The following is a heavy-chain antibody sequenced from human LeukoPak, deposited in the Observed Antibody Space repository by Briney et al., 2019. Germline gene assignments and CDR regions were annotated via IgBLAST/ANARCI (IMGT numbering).Heavy chain of an antibody. CDR3: ARGYCSSTSCHIMDV. CDR1: EYTFTSYD. D-gene: IGHD2-2*01. V-gene: IGHV1-8*01. CDR2: MNPDSGNT. Sequence: ASVKVSCKASEYTFTSYDINWVRQATGQGLEWMGWMNPDSGNTGYAQKFQGRVTTTRNTSISTAYMELSSLRYEDTAVYYCARGYCSSTSCHIMDVWGQGTTVTVSS. J-gene: IGHJ6*02.